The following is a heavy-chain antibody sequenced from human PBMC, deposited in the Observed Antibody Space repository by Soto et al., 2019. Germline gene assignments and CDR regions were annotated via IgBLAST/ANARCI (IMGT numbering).Heavy chain of an antibody. CDR1: GFTFSTYS. CDR3: ARAQGSGSPRDGSFDI. D-gene: IGHD6-19*01. Sequence: EVQLVESGGGLVKPGGSLRLSCAASGFTFSTYSMNWVRQAPGKGLEWVSSISSSSSYIYYADSVKGRFTISRDNAKNSLYLQMNSLRAEDTAVYYCARAQGSGSPRDGSFDIWGQGTMVTVSS. J-gene: IGHJ3*02. V-gene: IGHV3-21*01. CDR2: ISSSSSYI.